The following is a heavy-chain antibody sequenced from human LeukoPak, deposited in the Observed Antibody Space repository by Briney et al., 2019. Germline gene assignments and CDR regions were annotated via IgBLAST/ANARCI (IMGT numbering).Heavy chain of an antibody. V-gene: IGHV4-61*10. Sequence: SETLSLTCTVSGDSISSSSSYYWSWIRQPAGKGLEWIGYIYYSGSTNYNPSLKSRVTISVDTSKNQFSLKLSSVTAADTAVYYCARRDGSGTFDYWGQGTLVTVSS. CDR3: ARRDGSGTFDY. J-gene: IGHJ4*02. CDR1: GDSISSSSSYY. D-gene: IGHD3-10*01. CDR2: IYYSGST.